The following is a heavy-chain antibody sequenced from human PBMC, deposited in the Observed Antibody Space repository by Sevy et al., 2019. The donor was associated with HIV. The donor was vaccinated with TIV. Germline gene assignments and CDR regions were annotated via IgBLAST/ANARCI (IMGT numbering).Heavy chain of an antibody. V-gene: IGHV3-30*02. CDR1: GFTFSSYG. CDR2: IRYDGSNK. Sequence: RGSLRLSCAASGFTFSSYGMHWVRQAPGKGLEWVAFIRYDGSNKYYADSVKGRFTISRDNSKNTLYLQMNSLRAEDTAVYYCAKGLVNTLLWQWLDEGGFDYWGQGTLVTVSS. CDR3: AKGLVNTLLWQWLDEGGFDY. D-gene: IGHD6-19*01. J-gene: IGHJ4*02.